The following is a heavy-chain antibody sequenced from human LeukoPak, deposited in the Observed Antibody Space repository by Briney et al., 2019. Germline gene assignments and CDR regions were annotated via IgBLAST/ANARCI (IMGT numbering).Heavy chain of an antibody. D-gene: IGHD3-16*01. CDR3: ARDPITFGEVSMDV. V-gene: IGHV4-59*01. J-gene: IGHJ6*03. Sequence: SETLSLTCTVSGGSISSYYWSWIRQPPGKGLEWIGYIYYSGSTSYNPSLKSRVTISVDTSKNQFSLKLSSVTAADTAVYYCARDPITFGEVSMDVWGKGTTVTVSS. CDR2: IYYSGST. CDR1: GGSISSYY.